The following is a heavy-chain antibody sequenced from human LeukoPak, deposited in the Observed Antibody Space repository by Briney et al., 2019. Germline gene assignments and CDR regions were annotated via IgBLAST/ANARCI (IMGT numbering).Heavy chain of an antibody. CDR3: AREHFDSRGYYYGGFDP. CDR1: GGSDSCYY. CDR2: SSYSGCT. J-gene: IGHJ5*02. V-gene: IGHV4-59*02. D-gene: IGHD3-22*01. Sequence: SETLSLTRTFSGGSDSCYYWSWIRQPPGTGLEWIGYSSYSGCTKYNPFRKSRVTISVDTSKHQFYQRLSAVIAADTAVYCCAREHFDSRGYYYGGFDPWGRGTLVTVSS.